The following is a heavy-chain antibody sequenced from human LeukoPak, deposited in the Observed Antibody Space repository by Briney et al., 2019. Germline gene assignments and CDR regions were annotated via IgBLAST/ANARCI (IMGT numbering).Heavy chain of an antibody. D-gene: IGHD1-1*01. CDR3: AKTGPYYFDY. CDR1: GFTFSSYG. V-gene: IGHV3-23*01. CDR2: ITDSGGTT. Sequence: GGSLGLSCAASGFTFSSYGMSWVRQAPGKGLEWVSTITDSGGTTFYADSVKGRFTISRDNSKNTLSLQMNSLRAEDTAVYYCAKTGPYYFDYWGQGILVTVSS. J-gene: IGHJ4*02.